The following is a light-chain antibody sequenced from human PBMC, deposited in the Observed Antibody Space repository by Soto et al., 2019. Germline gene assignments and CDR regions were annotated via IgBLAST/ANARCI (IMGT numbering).Light chain of an antibody. CDR2: AAS. CDR1: QGIRND. J-gene: IGKJ3*01. CDR3: LQKYFYPFT. V-gene: IGKV1-6*01. Sequence: AIQMTQSPSSLSASVGDRVTITCRASQGIRNDLDWVQQKPGKAPKLLIYAASNLQSGVPARFSGSGSGTDFTLTISSLQPEDFATYYCLQKYFYPFTSLPGTRVDIK.